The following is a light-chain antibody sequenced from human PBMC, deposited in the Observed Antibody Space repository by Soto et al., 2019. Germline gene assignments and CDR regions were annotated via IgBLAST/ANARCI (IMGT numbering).Light chain of an antibody. CDR2: LNSDGSH. Sequence: QPVLTQSPSASASLGASVKLTFTLSSGHSSYAIAWHQQQPEKGPRYLMKLNSDGSHSKGDGIPDRFSGSSSGAERYLTISGVQSEDEADYYCQTWGTGPCVFGTGTKLTVL. V-gene: IGLV4-69*01. CDR1: SGHSSYA. CDR3: QTWGTGPCV. J-gene: IGLJ1*01.